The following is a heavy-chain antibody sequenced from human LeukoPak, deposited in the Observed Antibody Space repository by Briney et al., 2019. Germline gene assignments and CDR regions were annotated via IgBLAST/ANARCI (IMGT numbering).Heavy chain of an antibody. J-gene: IGHJ4*02. CDR2: IRQDENVK. V-gene: IGHV3-7*04. CDR3: ARWAADSGIYDIAS. Sequence: GRSLRPARAAAGLSFSNYWTTSARHAAGNWIQWADSIRQDENVKYYVDSVRSRFTISRDNAENSLHLQMNGLRAEDSAMYYCARWAADSGIYDIASWGQGSLVTVSS. CDR1: GLSFSNYW. D-gene: IGHD3-10*01.